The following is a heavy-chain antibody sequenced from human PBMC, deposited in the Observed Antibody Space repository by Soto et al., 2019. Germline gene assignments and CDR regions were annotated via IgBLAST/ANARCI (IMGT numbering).Heavy chain of an antibody. V-gene: IGHV3-23*01. J-gene: IGHJ6*02. Sequence: EAQLLESGGGLAQPGGSLRLSCAASGFTFINYDMDWVRQAPGTGLEGVSVISQKGDNIQYAESVKDRFTISRDNSTNTLYPQMNIMIAYDMTLNYITTDPHWYGMDVWGQGTTVTVPS. CDR1: GFTFINYD. CDR3: TTDPHWYGMDV. CDR2: ISQKGDNI. D-gene: IGHD1-1*01.